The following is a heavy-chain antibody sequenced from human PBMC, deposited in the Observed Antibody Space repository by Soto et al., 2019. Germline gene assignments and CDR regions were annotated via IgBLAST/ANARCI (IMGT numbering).Heavy chain of an antibody. CDR2: ISAHNGNK. CDR1: GYS. V-gene: IGHV1-18*01. CDR3: ATRTQDRSGYYYESY. Sequence: VHLVAVWVWGGKAGALWKVFCRASGYSGRWGPPGPGPGLGWKGWISAHNGNKKYGKKFQGRGTMTTDRSTSTVYMDLRSLRSDDTAVYYCATRTQDRSGYYYESYWDQGTLVTVSS. J-gene: IGHJ4*02. D-gene: IGHD3-22*01.